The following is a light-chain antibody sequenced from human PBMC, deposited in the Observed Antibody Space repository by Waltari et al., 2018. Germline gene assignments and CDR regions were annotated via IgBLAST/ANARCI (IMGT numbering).Light chain of an antibody. V-gene: IGKV3-11*01. CDR2: DAS. CDR1: QSVSSY. J-gene: IGKJ3*01. Sequence: EIVLTQSPATPSLSPGERAPLPCRASQSVSSYLAWYQQKPGQAPRLLIYDASNRATGIPARFSGSGSGTDFTLTISSLEPEDFAVYYCQQRSSFGPGTKVDIK. CDR3: QQRSS.